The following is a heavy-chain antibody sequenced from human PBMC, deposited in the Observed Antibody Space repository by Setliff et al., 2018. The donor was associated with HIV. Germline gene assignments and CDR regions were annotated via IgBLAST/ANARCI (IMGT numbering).Heavy chain of an antibody. Sequence: PSETLSLTCTVSGDSITSGGYSWTWLRQPPGKALEWVGYIYYSGRTSHSGSTYYNPSVASRITISGDTSENQFSLKLTSVTAADTAIYYCDRENGWLCGWFDPWGQGTPVTVSS. J-gene: IGHJ5*02. CDR3: DRENGWLCGWFDP. CDR2: IYYSGRTSHSGST. CDR1: GDSITSGGYS. D-gene: IGHD3-22*01. V-gene: IGHV4-30-4*08.